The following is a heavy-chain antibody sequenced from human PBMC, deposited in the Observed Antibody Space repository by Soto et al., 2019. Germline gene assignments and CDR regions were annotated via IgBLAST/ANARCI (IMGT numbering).Heavy chain of an antibody. CDR3: ARGSYDILTGYHSDY. CDR1: GYTFTSYG. J-gene: IGHJ4*02. D-gene: IGHD3-9*01. CDR2: ISAYNGNT. V-gene: IGHV1-18*01. Sequence: ASVKVSCKASGYTFTSYGISWVRQAPGQGLEWMGWISAYNGNTNYAQKLQGRVTMTTDTSTSTAYMELRSLRSDDTAVYYCARGSYDILTGYHSDYSGQATLVTVS.